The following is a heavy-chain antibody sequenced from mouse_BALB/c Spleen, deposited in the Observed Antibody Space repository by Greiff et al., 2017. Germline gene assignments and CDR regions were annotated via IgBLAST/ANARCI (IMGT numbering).Heavy chain of an antibody. J-gene: IGHJ3*01. CDR3: AREREGYGNYVAY. CDR1: GFSLTSYG. D-gene: IGHD2-1*01. V-gene: IGHV2-9*02. CDR2: IWAGGST. Sequence: QVHVKQSGPGLVAPSQSLSITCTVSGFSLTSYGVHWVRQPPGKGLEWLGVIWAGGSTNYNSALMSRLSISKDNSKSQVFLKMNSLQTDDTAMYYCAREREGYGNYVAYWGQGTLVTVSA.